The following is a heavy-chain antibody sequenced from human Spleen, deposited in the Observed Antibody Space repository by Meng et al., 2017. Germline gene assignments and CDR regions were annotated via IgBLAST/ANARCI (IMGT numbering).Heavy chain of an antibody. V-gene: IGHV1-2*06. D-gene: IGHD6-19*01. CDR1: GYTFTGYH. CDR2: INPNSDDT. CDR3: ARASPYSSGWNLGD. Sequence: QVEVVQSGAEVKKPGASVKVSCKTSGYTFTGYHIHWVRQAPGQGLEWMGRINPNSDDTNYAQKFQGRVTMTRDTSISTAYMELSRLRSDDTAVYYCARASPYSSGWNLGDWGQGTLVTVSS. J-gene: IGHJ4*02.